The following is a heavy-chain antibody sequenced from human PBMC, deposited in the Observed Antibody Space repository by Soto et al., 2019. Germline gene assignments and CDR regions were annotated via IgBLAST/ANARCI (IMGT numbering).Heavy chain of an antibody. CDR2: IIPILDIA. J-gene: IGHJ3*02. D-gene: IGHD1-26*01. Sequence: QVQLVQSGAEVKKPGSSVKGSCKASGDTFSSYTISWVRQAPGQGLEWMGRIIPILDIANYAQKFQGRVTINADNSTSTAYMELSSLRSEDTAGYYCAAGGHGAFDIWGQGTMVTVSS. CDR3: AAGGHGAFDI. CDR1: GDTFSSYT. V-gene: IGHV1-69*02.